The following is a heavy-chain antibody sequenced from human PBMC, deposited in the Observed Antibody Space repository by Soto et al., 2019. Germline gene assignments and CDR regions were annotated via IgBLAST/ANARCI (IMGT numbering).Heavy chain of an antibody. V-gene: IGHV3-48*03. Sequence: GGSLRLSCAASGFTFSSYEMNWVRQAPGKGLEWVSYISSSGSTIYYADSVKGRFTISRDNAKNSLYLQMNSLRAEDTAVYYCAGDQMATTYGNPWGQGTLVTVS. CDR1: GFTFSSYE. CDR2: ISSSGSTI. D-gene: IGHD5-12*01. CDR3: AGDQMATTYGNP. J-gene: IGHJ5*02.